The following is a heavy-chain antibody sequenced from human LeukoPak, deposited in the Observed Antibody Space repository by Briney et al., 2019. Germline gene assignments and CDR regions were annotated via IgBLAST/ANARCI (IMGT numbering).Heavy chain of an antibody. CDR2: IYSGGST. Sequence: PGGSLRLSCAASGFTVSSNYMSWVRQAPGKGLEWVSVIYSGGSTYYADSVKGRSTISRDNSKNTLYLQMNSLRAEDTAVYYCARSPYYGSGSYSWFDPWGQGTLVTVSS. J-gene: IGHJ5*02. CDR3: ARSPYYGSGSYSWFDP. CDR1: GFTVSSNY. V-gene: IGHV3-66*01. D-gene: IGHD3-10*01.